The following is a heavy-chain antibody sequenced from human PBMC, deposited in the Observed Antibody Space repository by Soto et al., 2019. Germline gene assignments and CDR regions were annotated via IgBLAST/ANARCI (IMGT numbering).Heavy chain of an antibody. CDR1: GYSFTSYW. V-gene: IGHV5-10-1*01. CDR2: IGPSDSYT. CDR3: ARVPPSNYDFWSGYLETRYYYYGMDV. Sequence: GESLKISCKGSGYSFTSYWISWVRQMPGKGLEWMGRIGPSDSYTNYSPSFQGHVTISADKSISTAYLQWSSLKASDTAMYYCARVPPSNYDFWSGYLETRYYYYGMDVWGQGTTVTVS. D-gene: IGHD3-3*01. J-gene: IGHJ6*02.